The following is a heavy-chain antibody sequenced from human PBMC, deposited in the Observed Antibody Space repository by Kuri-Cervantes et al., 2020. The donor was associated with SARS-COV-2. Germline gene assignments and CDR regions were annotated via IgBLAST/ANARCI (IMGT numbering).Heavy chain of an antibody. CDR1: GFTASSNY. CDR3: AREGSSYDSSGYDAFDI. CDR2: IYSGGST. J-gene: IGHJ3*02. V-gene: IGHV3-53*01. D-gene: IGHD3-22*01. Sequence: GESLKISCAASGFTASSNYMSWVRQAPGKGLEWVSVIYSGGSTYYADSVKGRFTISRDNSKNTLYLQMNSLRAEDTAVYYCAREGSSYDSSGYDAFDIWGQGTMVTVSS.